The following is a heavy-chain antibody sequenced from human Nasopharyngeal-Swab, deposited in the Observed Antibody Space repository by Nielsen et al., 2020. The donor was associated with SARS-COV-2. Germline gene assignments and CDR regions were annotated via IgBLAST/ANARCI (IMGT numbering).Heavy chain of an antibody. V-gene: IGHV3-33*08. D-gene: IGHD4-17*01. CDR2: IWYDGSNK. CDR3: AGGQGTVTTYYYYGMDV. CDR1: GFIFHSFA. Sequence: GESLKISCAASGFIFHSFAMHWVRQAPGKGLEWVAVIWYDGSNKYYADSVKGRFTISRDNSKNTLYLQMNSLRAEDTAVYYCAGGQGTVTTYYYYGMDVWGQGTTVTVSS. J-gene: IGHJ6*02.